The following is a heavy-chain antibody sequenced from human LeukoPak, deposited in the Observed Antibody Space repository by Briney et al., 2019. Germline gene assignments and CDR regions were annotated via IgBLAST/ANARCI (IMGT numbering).Heavy chain of an antibody. D-gene: IGHD6-13*01. CDR3: ARAYSSSRHNWFDP. CDR2: INSDGSTT. V-gene: IGHV3-74*01. Sequence: GGSLRLSCAASGFTFSSYWMHWVRHAPGKGLVWVSRINSDGSTTNYADSVKGRFTISRDNAKNTLYLQMNSLGAEDTAVYYCARAYSSSRHNWFDPWGQGTLVTVSS. J-gene: IGHJ5*02. CDR1: GFTFSSYW.